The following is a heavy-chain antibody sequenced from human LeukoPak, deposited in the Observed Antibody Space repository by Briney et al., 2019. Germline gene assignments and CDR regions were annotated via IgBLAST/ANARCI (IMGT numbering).Heavy chain of an antibody. J-gene: IGHJ6*02. CDR2: ILYDGSKK. CDR3: AKESLDTEQRNYNYIGMDV. CDR1: GFSFRSYG. Sequence: GTSLRLSCVASGFSFRSYGMHWVRQAPGKGLEWVAVILYDGSKKDYGDFVQGRFTISRDNSKKMLYLQMNSLRPEDTAVYYCAKESLDTEQRNYNYIGMDVWGQGTTVSVSS. D-gene: IGHD5-24*01. V-gene: IGHV3-30*18.